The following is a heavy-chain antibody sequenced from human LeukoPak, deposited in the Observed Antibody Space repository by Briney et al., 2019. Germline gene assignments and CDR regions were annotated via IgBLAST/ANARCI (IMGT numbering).Heavy chain of an antibody. J-gene: IGHJ4*02. D-gene: IGHD6-13*01. CDR3: ARVYYSSSWNYFDY. CDR1: GGSFSGHY. V-gene: IGHV4-59*11. CDR2: IYYSGST. Sequence: SETLSLTCAVYGGSFSGHYWSWIRQPPGKGLEWIGYIYYSGSTNYNPSLKSRVTISVDTSKNQFSLKLSSVTAADTAVYYCARVYYSSSWNYFDYWGQGTLVTVSS.